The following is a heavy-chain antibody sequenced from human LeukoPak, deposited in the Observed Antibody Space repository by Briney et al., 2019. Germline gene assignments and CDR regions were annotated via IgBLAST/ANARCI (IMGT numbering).Heavy chain of an antibody. CDR2: IRSSGGST. CDR3: VESAGFDWLSPLDAFDI. CDR1: GFTFSRYA. Sequence: GGSLRLSCSASGFTFSRYAMHWVRQAPGKGLEYVSAIRSSGGSTYYADSVKGRFTISRDNSKATLYLQMSSLRAEDTTVYYCVESAGFDWLSPLDAFDIWGQGTMVTVSS. J-gene: IGHJ3*02. D-gene: IGHD3-9*01. V-gene: IGHV3-64D*06.